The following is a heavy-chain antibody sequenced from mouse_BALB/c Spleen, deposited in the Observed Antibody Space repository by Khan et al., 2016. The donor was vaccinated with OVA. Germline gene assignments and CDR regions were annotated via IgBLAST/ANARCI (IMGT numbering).Heavy chain of an antibody. CDR1: GYTFPSNT. J-gene: IGHJ4*01. V-gene: IGHV1-4*01. D-gene: IGHD2-14*01. CDR3: ARSTTGYAMDY. CDR2: INPRSDYT. Sequence: QVQLKQSGAELARPGASVKMSCKASGYTFPSNTMHWVKQRPGQGLEWIGYINPRSDYTIYNQKFKDKATLTADISSTTAYMQLSSLTSDDSAVYYCARSTTGYAMDYWGQGTSVTVSS.